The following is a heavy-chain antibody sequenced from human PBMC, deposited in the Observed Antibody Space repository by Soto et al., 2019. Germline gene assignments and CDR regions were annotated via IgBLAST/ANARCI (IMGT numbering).Heavy chain of an antibody. CDR1: GYSFTSYW. V-gene: IGHV5-51*01. J-gene: IGHJ4*02. CDR3: TTDDPINRY. CDR2: IDPDSNT. D-gene: IGHD1-1*01. Sequence: GESLKISCTGSGYSFTSYWIGWVRQMPGKGLEWMAIIDPDSNTRYSPSFQGQVTISADKSIVTAYLQWSSLKTEDTAVYYCTTDDPINRYWGQGTLVTVSS.